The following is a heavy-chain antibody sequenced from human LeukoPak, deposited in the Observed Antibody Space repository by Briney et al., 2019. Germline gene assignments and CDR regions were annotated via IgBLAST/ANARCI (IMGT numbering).Heavy chain of an antibody. CDR1: GGSISSGGYP. V-gene: IGHV4-30-2*01. J-gene: IGHJ6*02. D-gene: IGHD5-18*01. Sequence: PSETLSLTCAVSGGSISSGGYPWSWIRQPPGKGLEWIGYIYHSGSTYYNPSLKSRVTISVDRSKNQFSLKLSSVTAADTAVYYCARAPVRYSYYGMDVWGQGTTVTVSS. CDR3: ARAPVRYSYYGMDV. CDR2: IYHSGST.